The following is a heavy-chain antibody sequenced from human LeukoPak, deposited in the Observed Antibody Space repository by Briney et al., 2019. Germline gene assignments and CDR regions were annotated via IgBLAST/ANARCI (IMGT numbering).Heavy chain of an antibody. CDR1: GYTFTSYY. V-gene: IGHV1-24*01. CDR3: ATEPAANWFDP. D-gene: IGHD2-2*01. CDR2: FDPEDGET. J-gene: IGHJ5*02. Sequence: ASVKVSCKASGYTFTSYYMHWVRQAPGKGLEWMGGFDPEDGETIYAQKFQGRVTMTEDTSTDTAYMELSSLRSEDTAVYYCATEPAANWFDPWGQGTLVTVSS.